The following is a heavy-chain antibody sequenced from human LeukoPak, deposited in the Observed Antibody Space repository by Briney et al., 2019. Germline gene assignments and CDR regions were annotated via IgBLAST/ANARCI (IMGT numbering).Heavy chain of an antibody. CDR3: ASGSSGYYYDPFDY. V-gene: IGHV3-21*01. D-gene: IGHD3-22*01. Sequence: SISSSSSYIYYADSGKGRLTISRDNAKNSLYLQMNSLRAEDTAVYYCASGSSGYYYDPFDYWGQGTLVTVSS. J-gene: IGHJ4*02. CDR2: ISSSSSYI.